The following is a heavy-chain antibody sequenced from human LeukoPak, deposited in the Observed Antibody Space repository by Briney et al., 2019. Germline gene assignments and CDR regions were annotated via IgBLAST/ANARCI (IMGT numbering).Heavy chain of an antibody. CDR1: GFTFSSYS. J-gene: IGHJ4*02. Sequence: AGGSLRLSCAASGFTFSSYSMNWVRQAPGKGLEWVSCISSSSSFIYYADSVKGRFTISRDNAKNSLYLQMNSLRAEDTAVYYCARGRDGYNSRYFDFWGQGTLVTVSS. V-gene: IGHV3-21*01. CDR3: ARGRDGYNSRYFDF. CDR2: ISSSSSFI. D-gene: IGHD5-24*01.